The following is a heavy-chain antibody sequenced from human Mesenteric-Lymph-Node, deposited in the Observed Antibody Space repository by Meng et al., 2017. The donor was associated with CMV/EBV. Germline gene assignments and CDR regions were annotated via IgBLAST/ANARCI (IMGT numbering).Heavy chain of an antibody. V-gene: IGHV3-66*02. J-gene: IGHJ4*02. Sequence: GESLKISCAASGFTFDDYGMSWVRQAPGKGLEWVSVIYSGGSTYYADSVKGRITISRDNSKNTLYLQMNSLRVEDTAVYYCAREDCNSGNCYFDYWGQGTLVTVSS. D-gene: IGHD2/OR15-2a*01. CDR2: IYSGGST. CDR3: AREDCNSGNCYFDY. CDR1: GFTFDDYG.